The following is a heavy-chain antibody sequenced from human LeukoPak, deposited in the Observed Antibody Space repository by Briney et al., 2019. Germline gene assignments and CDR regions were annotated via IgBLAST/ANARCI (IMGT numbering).Heavy chain of an antibody. V-gene: IGHV3-48*03. J-gene: IGHJ4*02. CDR3: ARDSGIQLWLYYFDY. CDR1: GFTFSSYE. CDR2: ISSSGSTI. Sequence: PGGSLRLSCAASGFTFSSYEMNWVRQAPGKGLEWVSYISSSGSTIYYADSVKGRFTISRDNAKKSLYLQMNSLRAEDTAVYYCARDSGIQLWLYYFDYWGQGTLVTVSS. D-gene: IGHD5-18*01.